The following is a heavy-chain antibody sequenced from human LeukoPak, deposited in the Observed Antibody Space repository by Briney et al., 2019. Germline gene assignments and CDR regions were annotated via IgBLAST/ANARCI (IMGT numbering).Heavy chain of an antibody. J-gene: IGHJ4*02. Sequence: PGGSLRLSCAVSGVTFSNYEMNWVRQAPEKGLEWLSHISSSGTIIYYADSVKGRFTISKDNAKNSLYLQMNSLRAEDTAVYYCAGRFLEWSDVWGQGTLVTVSS. V-gene: IGHV3-48*03. CDR2: ISSSGTII. CDR3: AGRFLEWSDV. CDR1: GVTFSNYE. D-gene: IGHD3-3*01.